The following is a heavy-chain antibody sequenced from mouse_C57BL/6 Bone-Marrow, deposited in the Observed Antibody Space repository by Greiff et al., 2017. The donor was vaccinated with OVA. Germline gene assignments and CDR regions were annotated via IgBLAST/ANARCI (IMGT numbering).Heavy chain of an antibody. D-gene: IGHD1-1*01. CDR3: ASRTTVVVDY. Sequence: VQLQQSGAELVRPGTSVKVSCKASGYSFTNYLIEWVKQRPGRGLEWIGVINPGSGGTNYNEKFKGKATLTADKSSSTAYMQLSSLTSEDSAVYFCASRTTVVVDYWGQGTTLTVSS. CDR2: INPGSGGT. V-gene: IGHV1-54*01. J-gene: IGHJ2*01. CDR1: GYSFTNYL.